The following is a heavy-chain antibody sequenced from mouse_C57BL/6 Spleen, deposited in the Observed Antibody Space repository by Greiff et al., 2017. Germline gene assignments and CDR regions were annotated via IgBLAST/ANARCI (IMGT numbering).Heavy chain of an antibody. CDR1: GFTFSDYG. D-gene: IGHD1-1*01. Sequence: EVKLVESGGGLVKPGGSLKLSCAASGFTFSDYGMHWVRQAPEKGLEWVAYISSGSSTIYYADTVKGRFTISRDNAKNTLFLQMTSLRSEDTAMYYCARDYYGSSYVGAWFAYWGQGTLVTVSA. V-gene: IGHV5-17*01. CDR2: ISSGSSTI. CDR3: ARDYYGSSYVGAWFAY. J-gene: IGHJ3*01.